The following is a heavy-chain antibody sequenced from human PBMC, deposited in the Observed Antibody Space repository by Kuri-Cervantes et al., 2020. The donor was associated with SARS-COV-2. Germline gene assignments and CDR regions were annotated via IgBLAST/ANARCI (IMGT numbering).Heavy chain of an antibody. Sequence: ASVNVSCKASGYTFTGYYMHWVRQAPGQGLEWMGWINPNSGGTNYAQKFQGRVTMTRDTSISTAYMELSRLRSDDTAVYYCARVHSGYYREINGYWGQGTLVTVSS. CDR2: INPNSGGT. D-gene: IGHD3-3*01. J-gene: IGHJ4*02. CDR3: ARVHSGYYREINGY. CDR1: GYTFTGYY. V-gene: IGHV1-2*02.